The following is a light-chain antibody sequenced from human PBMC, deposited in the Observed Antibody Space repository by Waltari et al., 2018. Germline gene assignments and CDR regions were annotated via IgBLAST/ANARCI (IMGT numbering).Light chain of an antibody. Sequence: ILLTQSPGTLSLSPGARATLSCRASHSVTNSYLAWYHQKSGQAPRLLIFGASNRATGIPDRFSGSESGTDFTLTISRLEPEDVGVYYCQQYGTSRTFGQGTKVEIK. CDR3: QQYGTSRT. CDR2: GAS. CDR1: HSVTNSY. J-gene: IGKJ1*01. V-gene: IGKV3-20*01.